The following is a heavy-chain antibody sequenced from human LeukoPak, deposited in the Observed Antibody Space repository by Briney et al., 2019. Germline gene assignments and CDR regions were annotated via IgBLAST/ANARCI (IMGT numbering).Heavy chain of an antibody. V-gene: IGHV1-69*13. CDR2: IIPIFGTA. CDR3: ARTPYYYDSSGYPPGFDY. J-gene: IGHJ4*02. D-gene: IGHD3-22*01. Sequence: SVKVSCKASGGTFSSYAISWVRQAPGQGLEWMGGIIPIFGTANYAQKFQGRVTITADESTSTAYMELSSLRSEDTAVYYCARTPYYYDSSGYPPGFDYWGQGTLVTVSS. CDR1: GGTFSSYA.